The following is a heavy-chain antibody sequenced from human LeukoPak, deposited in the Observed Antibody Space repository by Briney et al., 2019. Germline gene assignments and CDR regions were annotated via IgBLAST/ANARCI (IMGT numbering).Heavy chain of an antibody. V-gene: IGHV3-30*02. CDR2: IRYDGSNK. J-gene: IGHJ2*01. CDR3: AKDPGYSSSWYTDWYFDL. Sequence: GGSLRLSCAASGFTFSSYGMHWVRQAPGKGLEWVAFIRYDGSNKYYADSVKGRFTISRDNSKNTLYLQMNSLRAEDTAVYYCAKDPGYSSSWYTDWYFDLWGRGTLVTVSS. CDR1: GFTFSSYG. D-gene: IGHD6-13*01.